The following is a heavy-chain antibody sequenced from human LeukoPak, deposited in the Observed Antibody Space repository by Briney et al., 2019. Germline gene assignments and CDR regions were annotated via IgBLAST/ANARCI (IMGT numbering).Heavy chain of an antibody. V-gene: IGHV4-59*01. CDR3: ARTRTLGPSYDY. J-gene: IGHJ4*02. CDR1: GGSISSYY. CDR2: IYYSGST. Sequence: SKTLSLTCTVSGGSISSYYWGWIRQPPGKGLEWIGYIYYSGSTNYNPSLKSRVTISVDTSKNQFSLKLSSVTAADTAVYYCARTRTLGPSYDYWGQGTLVTVSS.